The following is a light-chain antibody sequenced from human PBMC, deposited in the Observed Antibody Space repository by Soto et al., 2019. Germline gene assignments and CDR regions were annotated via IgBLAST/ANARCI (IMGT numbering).Light chain of an antibody. CDR3: SSSASSSTRGYVV. CDR2: DVS. Sequence: QSVLTQPASVSGSPGQSITISCTGTSSDVGGYNYVSWYQQHPGKAPKLMIYDVSNRPSGVSNRFSGSKSGNTASLTISGLQAEDEADYYCSSSASSSTRGYVVFGGGTKLTVL. V-gene: IGLV2-14*01. J-gene: IGLJ2*01. CDR1: SSDVGGYNY.